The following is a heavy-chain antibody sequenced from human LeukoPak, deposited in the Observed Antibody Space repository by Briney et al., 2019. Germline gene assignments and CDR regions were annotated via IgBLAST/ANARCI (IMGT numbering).Heavy chain of an antibody. CDR1: GFTFSSYA. D-gene: IGHD2-2*01. V-gene: IGHV3-30*04. J-gene: IGHJ4*02. CDR3: ARDYDPVVPAAMDY. Sequence: GRSLRLSCAASGFTFSSYAMHWVRQAPGRGLEGVAVISYDGSNKYYADSVKGRSTISRDNSKNTLYLQMNSLRAEDTAVYYCARDYDPVVPAAMDYWGQGTLVTVSS. CDR2: ISYDGSNK.